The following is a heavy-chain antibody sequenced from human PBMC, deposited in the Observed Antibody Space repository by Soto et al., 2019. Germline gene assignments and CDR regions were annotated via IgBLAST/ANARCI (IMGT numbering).Heavy chain of an antibody. D-gene: IGHD1-26*01. Sequence: QVQLVESGGGVVQPGRSLRLSCAASGFTFSHYAMHWVRLAPCTGLECVALMSSDGRNEDYAESVKGRFTISRDNSRNTLYLQMNSLRAEETAVYYCAKDGRHNFDYWGQGTLVTVSS. V-gene: IGHV3-30*18. J-gene: IGHJ4*02. CDR1: GFTFSHYA. CDR2: MSSDGRNE. CDR3: AKDGRHNFDY.